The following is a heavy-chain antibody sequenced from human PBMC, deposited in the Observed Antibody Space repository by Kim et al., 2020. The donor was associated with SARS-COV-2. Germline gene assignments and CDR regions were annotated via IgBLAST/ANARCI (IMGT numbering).Heavy chain of an antibody. V-gene: IGHV3-23*01. CDR3: AKCHKDGYNNGSDYYYGMDV. D-gene: IGHD4-4*01. CDR2: ISGSGGST. CDR1: GFTFSSYA. J-gene: IGHJ6*02. Sequence: GGSLRLSCAASGFTFSSYAMSWVRQAPGKGLEWVSAISGSGGSTYYADSVKGRFTISRDNSKNTLYLQMNSLRAEDTAVYYCAKCHKDGYNNGSDYYYGMDVWGQGTTVTVSS.